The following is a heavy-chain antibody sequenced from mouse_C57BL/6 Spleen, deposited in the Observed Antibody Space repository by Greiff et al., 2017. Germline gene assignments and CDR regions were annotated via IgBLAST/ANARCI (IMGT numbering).Heavy chain of an antibody. CDR2: IWSGGST. V-gene: IGHV2-2*01. D-gene: IGHD1-1*01. CDR3: ARNYYGSSEFAY. CDR1: GFSLTSYG. Sequence: VKLVESGPGLVQPSQSLSITCTVSGFSLTSYGVHWVRQSPGKGLEWLGVIWSGGSTDYNAAFISRLSISKDNSKSQVFFKMNSLQADDTAIYSCARNYYGSSEFAYWGQGTLVTVSA. J-gene: IGHJ3*01.